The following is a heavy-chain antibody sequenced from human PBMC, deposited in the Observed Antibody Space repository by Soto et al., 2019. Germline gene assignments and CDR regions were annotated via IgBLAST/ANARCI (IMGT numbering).Heavy chain of an antibody. J-gene: IGHJ5*02. Sequence: GGSLRLSCAASGFTSSSYGMHWVRQAPGKGLEWVAVIWYDGSNKYYADSVKGRFTISRDNSKNTLYLQMNSLRAEDTATYYCARDSRTGCSSTDCYMSWGRGILVTVSS. D-gene: IGHD2-2*01. CDR3: ARDSRTGCSSTDCYMS. CDR1: GFTSSSYG. CDR2: IWYDGSNK. V-gene: IGHV3-33*01.